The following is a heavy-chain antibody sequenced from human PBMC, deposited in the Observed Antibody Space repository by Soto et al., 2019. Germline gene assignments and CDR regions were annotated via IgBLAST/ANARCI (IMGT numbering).Heavy chain of an antibody. CDR2: ISGSGGST. CDR3: AKGSEWGYYYVHGMDV. D-gene: IGHD3-16*01. V-gene: IGHV3-23*01. CDR1: GFTFSSYA. J-gene: IGHJ6*02. Sequence: EVQLLESGGGLVQPGGSLRLSCAASGFTFSSYAMSWGRQAPGKGLEWVSAISGSGGSTYYADSVKGRFTISRDNAKNTMYLQMNSLRAEDTAVYYCAKGSEWGYYYVHGMDVWGQGTTVTVSS.